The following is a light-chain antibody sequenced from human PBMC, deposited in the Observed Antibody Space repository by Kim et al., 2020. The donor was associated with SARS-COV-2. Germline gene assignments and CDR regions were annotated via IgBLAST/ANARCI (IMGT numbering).Light chain of an antibody. CDR3: GTGDSSLSAGGV. V-gene: IGLV1-51*01. CDR1: SSNIGNHY. Sequence: QKVTISCSGSSSNIGNHYVSWYQPLPGTAPNPLIYDNDKRPSGIPDRFSCSKSGTSATLGITGLQTGDEADYYCGTGDSSLSAGGVFGGGTKLTVL. CDR2: DND. J-gene: IGLJ3*02.